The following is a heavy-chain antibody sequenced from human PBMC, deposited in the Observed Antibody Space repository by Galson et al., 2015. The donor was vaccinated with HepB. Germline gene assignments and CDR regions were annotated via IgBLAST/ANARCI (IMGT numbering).Heavy chain of an antibody. J-gene: IGHJ6*02. D-gene: IGHD2/OR15-2a*01. Sequence: QSGAEVKKPGESLKISCKGSGYSFTSYWIGWVRQMPGKGLEWMGIIYPGDSDTRYSPSFQGQVTISADKSISTAYLQWSSLKASDTAMYYCARWSRGESNYYYYGMDVWGQGTTVTVSS. CDR1: GYSFTSYW. CDR3: ARWSRGESNYYYYGMDV. CDR2: IYPGDSDT. V-gene: IGHV5-51*03.